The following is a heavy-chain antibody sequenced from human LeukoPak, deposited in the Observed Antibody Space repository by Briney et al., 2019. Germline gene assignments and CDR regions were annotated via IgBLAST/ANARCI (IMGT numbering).Heavy chain of an antibody. CDR2: ISKDGSFA. V-gene: IGHV3-74*01. CDR1: GNYW. J-gene: IGHJ4*02. D-gene: IGHD1-20*01. Sequence: GGSLRLSCAASGNYWMHWVRQAPGKGLVWVSRISKDGSFASYADSVKGRFTISRDNAKNTLYLQINNLRAEDTAVYYCAREFNWNEGNWGQGTLVTVPS. CDR3: AREFNWNEGN.